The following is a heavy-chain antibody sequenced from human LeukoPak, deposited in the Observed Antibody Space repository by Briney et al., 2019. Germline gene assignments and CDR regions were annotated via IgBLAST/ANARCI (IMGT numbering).Heavy chain of an antibody. CDR1: GGSFSGYY. V-gene: IGHV4-34*01. CDR2: INHSGST. D-gene: IGHD3-10*01. CDR3: ASFTVRHVSDY. J-gene: IGHJ4*02. Sequence: SETLSLTCAVYGGSFSGYYWSWIRQPPGEGLEWIGEINHSGSTNYNPSLKSRVTISVDTSKNQFSLKLSSVTAADTAVYYCASFTVRHVSDYWGQGTLVTVSS.